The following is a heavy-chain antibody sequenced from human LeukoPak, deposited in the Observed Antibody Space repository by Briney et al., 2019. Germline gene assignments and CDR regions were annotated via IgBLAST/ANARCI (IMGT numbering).Heavy chain of an antibody. CDR1: GGSISSYY. D-gene: IGHD2-2*01. CDR3: ARSWYEYQPDDAFDI. Sequence: SETLSLTCTVSGGSISSYYWSWIRQPPGKGLEWIGYIYYSGSTNYNPSLKSRVTISVDTSKNQFSLKLSSVTAADTAVYYCARSWYEYQPDDAFDIWGQGTMVTVSS. CDR2: IYYSGST. V-gene: IGHV4-59*08. J-gene: IGHJ3*02.